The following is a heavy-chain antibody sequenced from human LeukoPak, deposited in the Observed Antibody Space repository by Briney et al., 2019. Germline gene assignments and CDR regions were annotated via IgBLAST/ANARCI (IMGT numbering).Heavy chain of an antibody. Sequence: GASVKVSCKASGYTFTSYGISWVRQAPGQGLEWMGWISAYNGNTNYAQKLQGRVTMTTDTSTSTAYMELRSLRSDDTAVYYCARRYQYYDSSGYMYYFDYWGQGTLVTVSS. CDR3: ARRYQYYDSSGYMYYFDY. CDR2: ISAYNGNT. J-gene: IGHJ4*02. V-gene: IGHV1-18*01. CDR1: GYTFTSYG. D-gene: IGHD3-22*01.